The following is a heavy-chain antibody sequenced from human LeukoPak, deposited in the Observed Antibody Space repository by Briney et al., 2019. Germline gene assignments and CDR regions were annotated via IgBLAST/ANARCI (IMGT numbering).Heavy chain of an antibody. CDR1: GGSFSGYY. J-gene: IGHJ4*02. CDR2: INHSGST. D-gene: IGHD5-24*01. CDR3: ARRGYKGDF. Sequence: SETLSLTCAVYGGSFSGYYWSWIRQPPGKGLEWIREINHSGSTNYNPSLKSRVTISVDSSKNQFSLKLSSVTAADTAVYYCARRGYKGDFWGQGTLVTVSS. V-gene: IGHV4-34*01.